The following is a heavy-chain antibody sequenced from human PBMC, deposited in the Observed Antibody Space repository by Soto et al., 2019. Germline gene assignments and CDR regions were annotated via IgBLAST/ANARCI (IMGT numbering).Heavy chain of an antibody. CDR2: IKQDGREK. J-gene: IGHJ4*02. Sequence: EVQLEESGGTLVQPGGSLRLSCAASGLTFSNYWMSWVRQASGKGLEWVANIKQDGREKYYVDSVRGRFTISRDNAKNSLYLQMSSLRAEDTAVYYCTKVVGLAGQDWGQGTLVTVSS. V-gene: IGHV3-7*01. D-gene: IGHD6-19*01. CDR3: TKVVGLAGQD. CDR1: GLTFSNYW.